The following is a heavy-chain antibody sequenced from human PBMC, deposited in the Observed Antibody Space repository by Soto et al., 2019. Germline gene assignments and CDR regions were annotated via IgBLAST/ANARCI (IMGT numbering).Heavy chain of an antibody. J-gene: IGHJ5*02. CDR3: ARHLTIFGVVASPPKLWFDP. V-gene: IGHV4-39*01. D-gene: IGHD3-3*01. CDR1: GGSISSSSYY. CDR2: IYYSGST. Sequence: QLQLQESGPGLVKPSETLSLTCTVSGGSISSSSYYWGWIRQPPGKGLEWIGSIYYSGSTYYNPSLKSRVTISVDTSKNQFSLKLSSVTAADTAVYYCARHLTIFGVVASPPKLWFDPWGQGTLVTVSS.